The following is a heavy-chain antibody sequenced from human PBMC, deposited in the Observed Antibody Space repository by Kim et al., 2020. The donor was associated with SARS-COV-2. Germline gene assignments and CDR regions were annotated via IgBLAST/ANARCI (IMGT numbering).Heavy chain of an antibody. J-gene: IGHJ6*02. CDR3: ARSRVAAAAGTNYYYGMDV. Sequence: SVMVSCKASGGTFSSYAISWVRQAPGQGLEWMGGFIPIFGTANYAQKFQGRVTITADESTSTAYMELSSLRSEDTAVYYCARSRVAAAAGTNYYYGMDVWGQRTTVTVSS. D-gene: IGHD6-13*01. V-gene: IGHV1-69*13. CDR2: FIPIFGTA. CDR1: GGTFSSYA.